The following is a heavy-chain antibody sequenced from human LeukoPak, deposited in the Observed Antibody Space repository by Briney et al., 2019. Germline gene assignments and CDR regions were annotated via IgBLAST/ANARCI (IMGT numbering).Heavy chain of an antibody. D-gene: IGHD3-10*01. V-gene: IGHV3-30-3*01. Sequence: GGSLRLSCAATGFTFSNYAIHWGRQAPGKGLEWVAFISDDGSRQHYADSVKGRFTISRDNSKNTLNLQMNSLRAEDTAVYYCVKDRTGTYTLDYWGQGTLVTVSP. CDR3: VKDRTGTYTLDY. J-gene: IGHJ4*02. CDR2: ISDDGSRQ. CDR1: GFTFSNYA.